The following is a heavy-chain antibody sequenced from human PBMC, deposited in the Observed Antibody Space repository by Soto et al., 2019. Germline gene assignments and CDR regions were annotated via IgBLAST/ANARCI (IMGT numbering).Heavy chain of an antibody. CDR2: IIPILGIA. CDR1: GGTFSSYT. V-gene: IGHV1-69*08. CDR3: VRDPGEYSGYDVRVLDY. Sequence: QVQLVQSGAEVKKPGSSVKVSCKASGGTFSSYTISWVRQAPGQGLEWMGRIIPILGIANYAQKFQGRVTITADKSTSTAYMELSSLRSEDTAVYYCVRDPGEYSGYDVRVLDYWGQGTLVTVSS. D-gene: IGHD5-12*01. J-gene: IGHJ4*02.